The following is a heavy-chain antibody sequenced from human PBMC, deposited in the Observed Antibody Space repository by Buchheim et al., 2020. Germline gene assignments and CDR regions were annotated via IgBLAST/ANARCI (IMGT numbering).Heavy chain of an antibody. CDR3: VRDMIGCLRPRCLDY. Sequence: EVQLVESGGGLVQPGGSLRLSCAASGFTVSSNYMSWVRQAPGKGLEWVSVIYSGGSTYYADSVKGRFTISRDNSKNTLYLQMNSLRAEDTAVYYCVRDMIGCLRPRCLDYWGQGTL. D-gene: IGHD3-22*01. CDR1: GFTVSSNY. V-gene: IGHV3-66*01. CDR2: IYSGGST. J-gene: IGHJ4*02.